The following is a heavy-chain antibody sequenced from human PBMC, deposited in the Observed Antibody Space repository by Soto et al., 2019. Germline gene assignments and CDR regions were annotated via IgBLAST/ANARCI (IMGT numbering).Heavy chain of an antibody. CDR2: ISSSSSYI. CDR3: ARDEGYCSGGSCYYIDY. V-gene: IGHV3-21*01. CDR1: GFTFSSYS. J-gene: IGHJ4*02. D-gene: IGHD2-15*01. Sequence: EVQLVESGGGLVKPGGSLRLSCAASGFTFSSYSMNWVRQAPGKGLEWVSSISSSSSYIYYADSVKGRFTISRDNAKNSLYLRMNSLRAEDTAVYYCARDEGYCSGGSCYYIDYWGQGTLVTVSS.